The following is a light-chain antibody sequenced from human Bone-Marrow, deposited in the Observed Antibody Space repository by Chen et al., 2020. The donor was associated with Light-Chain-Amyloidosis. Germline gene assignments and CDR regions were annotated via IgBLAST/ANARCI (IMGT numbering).Light chain of an antibody. CDR2: RDT. CDR3: QSADSSGTYEVI. CDR1: DLPTKY. Sequence: YELTQPPSVSVSPGQTASITCSGDDLPTKYAYWYQQKPGQAPVLGIHRDTERPSGISERFSGSSSGTTATLTISGVQAEDEADYHCQSADSSGTYEVIFGGGTKLTVL. J-gene: IGLJ2*01. V-gene: IGLV3-25*03.